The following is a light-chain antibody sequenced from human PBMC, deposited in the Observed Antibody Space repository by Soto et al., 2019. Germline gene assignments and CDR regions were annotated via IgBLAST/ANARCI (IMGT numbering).Light chain of an antibody. V-gene: IGKV1-5*03. CDR2: KAS. Sequence: DIPMTQSPSTLSSSVGDRVTITCRASERISRWLAWYQQKPGKAPKLLIYKASSLESGVPSRFSGSGSGTEFTLTINSLQADDFATYYCQQHNSFSITFGQGTRLEIK. CDR1: ERISRW. J-gene: IGKJ5*01. CDR3: QQHNSFSIT.